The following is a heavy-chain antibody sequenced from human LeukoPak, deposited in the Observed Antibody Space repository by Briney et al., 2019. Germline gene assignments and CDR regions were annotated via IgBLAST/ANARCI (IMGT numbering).Heavy chain of an antibody. Sequence: GGSLRLSCTASGFSFSDSYMSWIRQPPGKGLEWVSSISGSRSYTNYADSVKGRFTISRDNSKNTLYLQMNSLRAEDTAVYYCARRLEYSGSEGVFDYWGQGTLVTVSS. CDR2: ISGSRSYT. V-gene: IGHV3-11*06. D-gene: IGHD1-26*01. J-gene: IGHJ4*02. CDR3: ARRLEYSGSEGVFDY. CDR1: GFSFSDSY.